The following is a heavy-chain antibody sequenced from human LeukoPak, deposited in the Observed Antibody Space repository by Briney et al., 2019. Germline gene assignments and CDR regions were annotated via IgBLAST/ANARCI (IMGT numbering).Heavy chain of an antibody. V-gene: IGHV4-31*03. Sequence: PSETLSLTCTVSGGSIGSGGYYWSWIRKHPGKGLEWIGYIYYSGSTYYNPSLKSRVTISVDTSKNQFSLKLSSVTAADTAVYYCARGRYYYDSSGYYLDYWGQGTLVTVSS. CDR2: IYYSGST. J-gene: IGHJ4*02. D-gene: IGHD3-22*01. CDR3: ARGRYYYDSSGYYLDY. CDR1: GGSIGSGGYY.